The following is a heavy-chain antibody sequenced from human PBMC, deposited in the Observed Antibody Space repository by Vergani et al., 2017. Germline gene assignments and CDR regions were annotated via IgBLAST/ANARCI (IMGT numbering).Heavy chain of an antibody. CDR3: AKDESLVIGIEYYYDSSGYSXFDL. CDR1: GFTFSSYA. J-gene: IGHJ2*01. Sequence: EVQLLESGGGLVQPGGSLRLSCAASGFTFSSYAMSWVRQAPGKGLEWVSAISGSGGSTYYADSVKGRFTISRDNSKNTLYLQMNSLRAEDTAVYYCAKDESLVIGIEYYYDSSGYSXFDLWGRGTLVTVSS. V-gene: IGHV3-23*01. CDR2: ISGSGGST. D-gene: IGHD3-22*01.